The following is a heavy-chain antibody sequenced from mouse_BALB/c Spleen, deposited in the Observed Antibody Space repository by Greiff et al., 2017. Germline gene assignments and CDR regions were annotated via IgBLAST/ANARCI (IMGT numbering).Heavy chain of an antibody. D-gene: IGHD2-10*02. Sequence: EVHLVESGGGLVKPGGSLKLSCAASGFTFSSYAMSWVRQTPEKRLEWVASISSGGSTYYPDSVKGRFTISRDNARNILYLQMSSLRSEDTAMYYCARGGQYGNYAFAYWGQGTLVTVSA. CDR3: ARGGQYGNYAFAY. J-gene: IGHJ3*01. CDR1: GFTFSSYA. CDR2: ISSGGST. V-gene: IGHV5-6-5*01.